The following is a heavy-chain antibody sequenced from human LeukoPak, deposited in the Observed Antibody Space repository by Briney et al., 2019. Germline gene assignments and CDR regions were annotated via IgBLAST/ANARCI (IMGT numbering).Heavy chain of an antibody. CDR1: GGSISSYY. D-gene: IGHD2-2*01. V-gene: IGHV4-59*08. CDR2: IYYSGNT. Sequence: PSETLSLTCTVSGGSISSYYWSWIRQPPGKGLEWIGYIYYSGNTNYNPSLKSRVTISVDTSKNQFSLKLNSVTAADTAVYYCARHSCASSTSCLDAFDIWGQGTMVTVSS. J-gene: IGHJ3*02. CDR3: ARHSCASSTSCLDAFDI.